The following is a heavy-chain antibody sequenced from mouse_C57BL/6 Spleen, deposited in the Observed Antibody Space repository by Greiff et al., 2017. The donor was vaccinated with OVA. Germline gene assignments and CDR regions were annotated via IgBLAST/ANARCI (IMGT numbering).Heavy chain of an antibody. D-gene: IGHD2-4*01. CDR2: IYPGSGST. CDR3: ARGGYDYDGYWYFDV. Sequence: VQLQQSGAELVKPGASVKMSCKASGYTFTSYWITWVKQRPGQGLEWIGDIYPGSGSTNYNEKFKSKATLTVDTSSSTAYMQLSSLTSEDSGVYYGARGGYDYDGYWYFDVWGTGTTVTVSS. V-gene: IGHV1-55*01. CDR1: GYTFTSYW. J-gene: IGHJ1*03.